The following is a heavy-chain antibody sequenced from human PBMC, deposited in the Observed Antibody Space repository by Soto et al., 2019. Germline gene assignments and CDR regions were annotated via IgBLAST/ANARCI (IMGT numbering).Heavy chain of an antibody. V-gene: IGHV3-33*01. CDR1: GFSFNTYG. J-gene: IGHJ3*01. Sequence: QVQLVESGRGVVQPGRSLRLSCATSGFSFNTYGMHWVRQAPDKGLEWVAVMWYDGSDIYYADSVKGRFTISRDNSKNTLYLQMNSLRAEDTAVYYCARGNRGGRSRHLWSKGFDVWGQGTMVTVSS. D-gene: IGHD3-10*01. CDR3: ARGNRGGRSRHLWSKGFDV. CDR2: MWYDGSDI.